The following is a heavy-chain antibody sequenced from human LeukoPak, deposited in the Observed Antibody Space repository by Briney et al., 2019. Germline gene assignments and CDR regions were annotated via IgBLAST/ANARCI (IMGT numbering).Heavy chain of an antibody. CDR2: IRTTGDT. CDR1: GFTFSSYD. CDR3: AREDLDGYVPYGMDV. Sequence: GGSLRLSCAASGFTFSSYDMHWVRQVTGKGLELVSVIRTTGDTYYLDSVKGRFTISRENAKNSLYLQMNSLRAGDTAVYYCAREDLDGYVPYGMDVWGQGTTVTVSS. J-gene: IGHJ6*02. D-gene: IGHD5-24*01. V-gene: IGHV3-13*01.